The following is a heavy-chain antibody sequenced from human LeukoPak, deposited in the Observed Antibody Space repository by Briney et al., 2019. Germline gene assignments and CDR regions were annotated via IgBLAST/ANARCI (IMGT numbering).Heavy chain of an antibody. Sequence: GGSLRLSCAASGFTFRDKHKSWIRQARGKGVEVISYISNDGEAIHYADSVKGRFTISRDNAKSSLYLQMNDLRAEDTAVYYCARDGRGWPLGYWGQGTLVTVSS. CDR1: GFTFRDKH. CDR2: ISNDGEAI. V-gene: IGHV3-11*01. CDR3: ARDGRGWPLGY. J-gene: IGHJ4*02. D-gene: IGHD5-24*01.